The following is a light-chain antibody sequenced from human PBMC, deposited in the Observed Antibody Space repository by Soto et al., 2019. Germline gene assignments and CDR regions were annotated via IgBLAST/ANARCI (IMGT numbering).Light chain of an antibody. Sequence: EIVLTQSPATLSLSPGERATLSCRASQSVSSYLAWYQQKPGQAPRLLIYDASNRATGIPARFSGSGSGTDFTLTISSLEPEDFAVYPAHTFGQGTKLEIK. V-gene: IGKV3-11*01. CDR2: DAS. CDR3: HT. J-gene: IGKJ2*01. CDR1: QSVSSY.